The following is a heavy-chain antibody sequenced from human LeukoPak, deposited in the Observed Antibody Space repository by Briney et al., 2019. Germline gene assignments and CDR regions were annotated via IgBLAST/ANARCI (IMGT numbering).Heavy chain of an antibody. CDR1: GFTFSSYA. Sequence: GGSLRLSCAASGFTFSSYAMSWVRQAPGKGLEWVSAISGSGGSTYYADSVKGRFTISRDNSKNTLYLQMNSLRAEDTAVYYCAKGSGVAGTFGWFDPGGQGTLVTVSS. J-gene: IGHJ5*02. D-gene: IGHD6-19*01. CDR3: AKGSGVAGTFGWFDP. V-gene: IGHV3-23*01. CDR2: ISGSGGST.